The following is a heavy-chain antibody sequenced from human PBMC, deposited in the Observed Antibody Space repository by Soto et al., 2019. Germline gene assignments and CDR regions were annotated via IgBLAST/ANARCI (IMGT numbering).Heavy chain of an antibody. J-gene: IGHJ4*02. D-gene: IGHD3-16*02. CDR3: AGIMITFGGVIVHYYFDY. CDR2: IIPIFGTA. Sequence: SVKVSFKASGGTFSSYAISWLRQAPGQGLEWMGGIIPIFGTANYAQKFQGRVTITADESTSTAYMELSSLRSEDTAVYYCAGIMITFGGVIVHYYFDYWGQGTLVTVSS. V-gene: IGHV1-69*13. CDR1: GGTFSSYA.